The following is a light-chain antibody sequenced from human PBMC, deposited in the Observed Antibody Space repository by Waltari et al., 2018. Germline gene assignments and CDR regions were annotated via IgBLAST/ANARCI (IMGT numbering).Light chain of an antibody. CDR2: WTS. J-gene: IGKJ1*01. CDR1: QNVLYSSNTKNY. CDR3: QQYYTTPWT. Sequence: DFVMTQSPGSLAVSLGERATINCKSSQNVLYSSNTKNYIAWYQQKSGQPPKLLIYWTSTRESGVPDRFSGSGSGTDFALTISSLQAEDVAVYYCQQYYTTPWTFGQGTKVEIK. V-gene: IGKV4-1*01.